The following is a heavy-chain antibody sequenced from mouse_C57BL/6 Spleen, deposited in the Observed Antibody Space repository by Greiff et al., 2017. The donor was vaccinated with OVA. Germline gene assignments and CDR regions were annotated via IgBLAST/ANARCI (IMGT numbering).Heavy chain of an antibody. CDR1: GYTFTSYW. D-gene: IGHD4-1*01. CDR3: ARSPTGAMDY. V-gene: IGHV1-69*01. Sequence: QVQLQQPGAELVMPGASVKLSCKASGYTFTSYWMHWVKQRPGQGLEWIGEIDPSDSYTNYNQKFKGKSTLTVDKSSSTAYMQLSSLTSEDSAVYYCARSPTGAMDYWGQGTSVTVSS. J-gene: IGHJ4*01. CDR2: IDPSDSYT.